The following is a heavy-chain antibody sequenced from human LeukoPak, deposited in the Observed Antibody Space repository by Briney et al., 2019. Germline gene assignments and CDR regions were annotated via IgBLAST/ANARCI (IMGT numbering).Heavy chain of an antibody. J-gene: IGHJ4*02. Sequence: PGGSLRLSCAASGFTFSSYWMYWVRQAPGKGLVWVSRVTPDGTTTTYADSVKGRFTISRDNSKNTLYLQMNSLRAEDTAVYYCAKDLVTTVVTYVGDDWGQGTLVTVSS. CDR3: AKDLVTTVVTYVGDD. V-gene: IGHV3-74*01. D-gene: IGHD4-23*01. CDR1: GFTFSSYW. CDR2: VTPDGTTT.